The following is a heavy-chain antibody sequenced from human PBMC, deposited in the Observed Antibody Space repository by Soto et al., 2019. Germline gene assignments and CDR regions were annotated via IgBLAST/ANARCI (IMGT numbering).Heavy chain of an antibody. J-gene: IGHJ4*02. CDR3: ASSYGDYFDY. Sequence: SETLSLTCAVYGGSFSGYYWSWIRQPPGKGLEWIGEINHSGSTNYNPSLKSRVTISVDTSKNQFSLKLSSFTAADTAVYYCASSYGDYFDYWGQGTLVTVSS. V-gene: IGHV4-34*01. CDR1: GGSFSGYY. CDR2: INHSGST. D-gene: IGHD4-17*01.